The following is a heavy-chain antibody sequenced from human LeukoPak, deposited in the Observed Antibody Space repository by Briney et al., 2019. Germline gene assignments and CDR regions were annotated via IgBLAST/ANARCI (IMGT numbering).Heavy chain of an antibody. CDR2: INHSGST. CDR3: ARVTYYDYVWGSYRPYYFDY. CDR1: GGSFSGYY. V-gene: IGHV4-34*01. Sequence: SETLSLTCAVYGGSFSGYYWSWIRQPPGKGLEWTGEINHSGSTNYNPSLKSRVTISVDTSKNQLSLKLSSVTAADTAVYYCARVTYYDYVWGSYRPYYFDYWGQGTLVTVSS. J-gene: IGHJ4*02. D-gene: IGHD3-16*02.